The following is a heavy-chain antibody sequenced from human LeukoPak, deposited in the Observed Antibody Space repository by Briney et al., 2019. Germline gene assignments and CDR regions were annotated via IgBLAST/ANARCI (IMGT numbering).Heavy chain of an antibody. CDR3: ARVPKFGVVILIDY. Sequence: SETLSLTCTVSGGSISSYYWSWIRQPPGKGLEWIGYIYYSGSTNYNPSLKSRVTISVDTSKNQFSLKLSSVTAADTAVYYCARVPKFGVVILIDYWGQGTLVTVSS. V-gene: IGHV4-59*01. D-gene: IGHD3-3*01. CDR1: GGSISSYY. CDR2: IYYSGST. J-gene: IGHJ4*02.